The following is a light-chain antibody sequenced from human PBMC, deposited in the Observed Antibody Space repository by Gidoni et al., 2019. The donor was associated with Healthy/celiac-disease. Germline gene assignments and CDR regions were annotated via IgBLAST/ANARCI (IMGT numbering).Light chain of an antibody. CDR3: KQSYSTAWT. J-gene: IGKJ1*01. Sequence: DIQMTPSPSSLSASVGDRATITCRASQSISSYLNWYQQEPGKAPKLLIYAASSLQSGVPSRFSGSGSGTDFTLTISSLQPEDFATYYCKQSYSTAWTFXXXTKVEIK. CDR1: QSISSY. V-gene: IGKV1-39*01. CDR2: AAS.